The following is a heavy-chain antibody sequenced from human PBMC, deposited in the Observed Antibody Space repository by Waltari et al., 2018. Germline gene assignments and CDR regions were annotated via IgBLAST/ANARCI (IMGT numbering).Heavy chain of an antibody. J-gene: IGHJ4*02. D-gene: IGHD2-15*01. Sequence: QVHLQESGPGLVKPSATLSLTCTVSGGSIISYYWSWILQPAGKGLEWIGRIYTSGSTNYNPSRKSRVTMSVDTSKNQFSLKLSSVTAADTAVYYCARADCSGGSCYFDYWGQGTLVTVSS. CDR3: ARADCSGGSCYFDY. CDR2: IYTSGST. CDR1: GGSIISYY. V-gene: IGHV4-4*07.